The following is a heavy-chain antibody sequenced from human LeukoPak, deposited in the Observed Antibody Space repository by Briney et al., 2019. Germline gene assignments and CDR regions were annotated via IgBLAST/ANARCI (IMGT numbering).Heavy chain of an antibody. V-gene: IGHV4-34*01. CDR2: INHSGST. CDR3: ARGRVLAYCGGDCYSINY. CDR1: GGSFSGYY. Sequence: SETLSLTCAVYGGSFSGYYWSWIRQPPGKGLEWIGEINHSGSTNYNPSLKSRVTISVDTSKNQFSLKLSSVTAAETAVYYCARGRVLAYCGGDCYSINYWGQGTLVTVSS. J-gene: IGHJ4*02. D-gene: IGHD2-21*02.